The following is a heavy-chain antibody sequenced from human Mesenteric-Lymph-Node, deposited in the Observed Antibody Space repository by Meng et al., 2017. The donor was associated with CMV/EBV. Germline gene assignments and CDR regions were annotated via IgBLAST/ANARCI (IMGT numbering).Heavy chain of an antibody. CDR1: GFTFSSYS. CDR2: LYIAGT. D-gene: IGHD2-15*01. J-gene: IGHJ4*02. CDR3: VREVVPGYYLDH. V-gene: IGHV3-53*01. Sequence: GESLKISCAASGFTFSSYSMNWVRQAPGKGLEWVSVLYIAGTYYADSVRGRFSISRDNSKNTVYLQMNSLRAEDTAVYYCVREVVPGYYLDHWGQGTLVTVSS.